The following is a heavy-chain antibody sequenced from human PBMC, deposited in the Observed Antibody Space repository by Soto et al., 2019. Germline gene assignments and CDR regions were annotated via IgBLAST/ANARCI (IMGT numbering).Heavy chain of an antibody. CDR1: EFTFSNYG. CDR3: ARDDEYSGNGMDV. D-gene: IGHD3-10*01. V-gene: IGHV3-33*01. Sequence: QVQLVESGGGVVQPGRSLRLSCAASEFTFSNYGMHWVRQAPGKGLEWVAVILNDGSNRYHADSVKDRFTISRDHSKNTLYLQMNSLRAEDTAVYYCARDDEYSGNGMDVWGQGTTVTVS. J-gene: IGHJ6*02. CDR2: ILNDGSNR.